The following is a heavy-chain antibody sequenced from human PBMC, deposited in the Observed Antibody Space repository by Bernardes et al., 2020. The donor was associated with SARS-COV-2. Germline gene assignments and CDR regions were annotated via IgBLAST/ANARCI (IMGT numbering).Heavy chain of an antibody. CDR3: APATPWGWLDP. CDR2: INPNSGGT. CDR1: GYSFTTYF. J-gene: IGHJ5*02. Sequence: ASVKVSCKTSGYSFTTYFLHWVRQAPGQGLEWMGWINPNSGGTNYAQKLQGRVTMTRETSIRTAYMELGRLTSDDTAVYYCAPATPWGWLDPWGQGTLVTVYS. D-gene: IGHD7-27*01. V-gene: IGHV1-2*02.